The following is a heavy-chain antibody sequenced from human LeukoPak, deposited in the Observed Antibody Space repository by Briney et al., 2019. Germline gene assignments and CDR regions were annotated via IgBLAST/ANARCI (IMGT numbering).Heavy chain of an antibody. CDR2: IYPGDSDT. D-gene: IGHD5-24*01. Sequence: PGESLKISCKGFGYSFFYCWIGCLRQMPGKGLKWMGIIYPGDSDTRYSPSFQGQVTISADKSISTAYLQWSSLSASDTAMDCCARCGEMAAISSCYCGYWGQGSLVTVSS. CDR3: ARCGEMAAISSCYCGY. CDR1: GYSFFYCW. V-gene: IGHV5-51*01. J-gene: IGHJ4*02.